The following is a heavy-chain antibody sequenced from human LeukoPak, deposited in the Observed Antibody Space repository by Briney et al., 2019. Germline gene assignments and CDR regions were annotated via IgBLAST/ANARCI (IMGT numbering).Heavy chain of an antibody. J-gene: IGHJ6*03. D-gene: IGHD3-22*01. V-gene: IGHV3-11*04. Sequence: GGSLRLSCAASGFTFSDYYMSWIRQAPGKGLEWVSYISSSGSTIYYADSVKGRFTISRDNAKNSLYLQMNSLRAEDTAVYYCARLRNDSSGYWMPNYYYYYMDVWGKGTTVTVSS. CDR1: GFTFSDYY. CDR2: ISSSGSTI. CDR3: ARLRNDSSGYWMPNYYYYYMDV.